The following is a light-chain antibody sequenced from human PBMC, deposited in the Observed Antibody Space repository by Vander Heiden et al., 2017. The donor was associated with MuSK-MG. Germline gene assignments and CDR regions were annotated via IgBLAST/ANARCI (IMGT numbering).Light chain of an antibody. CDR1: QSVNTF. Sequence: EIVLTQSPGTLSLSPGYRATLSCRASQSVNTFLDWYQQRPGQAPRLLIYDAAKRATGIPARFSGSGSGTDFTLTISSLEHEDFAVYFCQQRSNWTPFTFGQGTQLETK. CDR2: DAA. CDR3: QQRSNWTPFT. V-gene: IGKV3-11*01. J-gene: IGKJ5*01.